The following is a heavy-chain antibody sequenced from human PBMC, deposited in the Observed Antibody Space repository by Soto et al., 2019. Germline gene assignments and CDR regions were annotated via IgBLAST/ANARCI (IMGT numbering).Heavy chain of an antibody. CDR1: GFTFDDYA. J-gene: IGHJ6*02. D-gene: IGHD1-26*01. Sequence: EVQLVESGGGLVQPGRSLRLSCVASGFTFDDYAMHWVRQTPGKGLEWVSSIDWNGGSTAYADSVKGRFTISRDNARNSLYLQMNNLRPEDTALYYCVKGRGSYFVYFGLDVWGQGTTVTVSS. CDR2: IDWNGGST. CDR3: VKGRGSYFVYFGLDV. V-gene: IGHV3-9*01.